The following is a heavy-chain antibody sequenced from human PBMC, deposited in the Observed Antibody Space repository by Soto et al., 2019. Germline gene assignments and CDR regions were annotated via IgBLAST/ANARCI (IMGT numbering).Heavy chain of an antibody. D-gene: IGHD1-20*01. V-gene: IGHV3-23*01. CDR1: GFTFNYFA. CDR3: AKDREDHNSVWDAFDV. Sequence: VQLLESGGGLVQPGGSLRLSCAASGFTFNYFAMSWVRQAPGKGLEWVSSIGGGDDDRFYPDSVKGRFTISRDNSKNTVYLQMTNLRAEDTALYFCAKDREDHNSVWDAFDVWGQGTVVTVSS. CDR2: IGGGDDDR. J-gene: IGHJ3*01.